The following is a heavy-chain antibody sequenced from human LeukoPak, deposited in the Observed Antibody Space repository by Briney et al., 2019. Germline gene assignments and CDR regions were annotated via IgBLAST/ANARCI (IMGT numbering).Heavy chain of an antibody. Sequence: GGSLRLSCAASGFTVSSNYMSWVRQAPGKGLEWVPVIYSGGSTYYADSVKGRFTISRDNSKNTLYLQMNSLRAEDTAVYYCARDRGEYYYGSGSYFEIYWGQGTLVTVSS. CDR1: GFTVSSNY. V-gene: IGHV3-66*01. J-gene: IGHJ4*02. D-gene: IGHD3-10*01. CDR2: IYSGGST. CDR3: ARDRGEYYYGSGSYFEIY.